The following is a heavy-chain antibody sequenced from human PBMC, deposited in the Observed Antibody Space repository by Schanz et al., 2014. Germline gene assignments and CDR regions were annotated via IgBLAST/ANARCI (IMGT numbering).Heavy chain of an antibody. D-gene: IGHD6-13*01. CDR2: ISAYNGHT. J-gene: IGHJ4*02. CDR1: GYTFISYG. V-gene: IGHV1-18*01. Sequence: QAQLVQSGAEVKKPGASVKVSCKASGYTFISYGIKWVRQAPGQGLEWMGWISAYNGHTDYAQKLQGRVTLTTDTSTSTAYMDVSSLRSEDTAVYYCASSGAGYSSSWDFDYWGQGTLVTVSS. CDR3: ASSGAGYSSSWDFDY.